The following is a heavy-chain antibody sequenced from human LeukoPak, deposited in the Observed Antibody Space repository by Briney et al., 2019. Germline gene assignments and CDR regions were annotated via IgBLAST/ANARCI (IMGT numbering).Heavy chain of an antibody. CDR2: INHSGST. J-gene: IGHJ4*02. CDR1: GGSFSGYY. Sequence: KASETLSLTCAVYGGSFSGYYWSWIRQPPGKGLEWIGEINHSGSTNYNPSLKSRVTISVDTSKNQFSLKLSSVTAADTAVYYCARFLKNYYDSSGYYSSWYYFDYWGQGTLVTVSS. CDR3: ARFLKNYYDSSGYYSSWYYFDY. V-gene: IGHV4-34*01. D-gene: IGHD3-22*01.